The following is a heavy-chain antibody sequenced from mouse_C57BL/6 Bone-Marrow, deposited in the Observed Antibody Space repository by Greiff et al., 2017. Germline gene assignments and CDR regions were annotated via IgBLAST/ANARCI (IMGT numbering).Heavy chain of an antibody. Sequence: LMEPGPSVKISCKASGFTFTDYYMHWVKQSHGKSLEWIGLVYPYNGGTSYNQKFKGKATLTVDPSSSTAYMELNSLTSEDSAVYYCAREGYYDYDGAWFAYWGQGTLVTVSA. V-gene: IGHV1-36*01. CDR3: AREGYYDYDGAWFAY. CDR2: VYPYNGGT. D-gene: IGHD2-4*01. J-gene: IGHJ3*01. CDR1: GFTFTDYY.